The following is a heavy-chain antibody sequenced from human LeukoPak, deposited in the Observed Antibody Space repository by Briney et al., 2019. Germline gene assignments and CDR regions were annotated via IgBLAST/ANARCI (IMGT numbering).Heavy chain of an antibody. CDR1: GFTFSSYW. CDR2: IKQDGSEK. J-gene: IGHJ4*02. Sequence: PGGSLRLSCAASGFTFSSYWMSWVRQAPGKGLERVANIKQDGSEKYYVDSVKGRFTISRDNAKNSLYLQMNSLRAEDTAVYYCARGHTGGILTGYYPYYFDYWGQGTLVTVSS. V-gene: IGHV3-7*03. CDR3: ARGHTGGILTGYYPYYFDY. D-gene: IGHD3-9*01.